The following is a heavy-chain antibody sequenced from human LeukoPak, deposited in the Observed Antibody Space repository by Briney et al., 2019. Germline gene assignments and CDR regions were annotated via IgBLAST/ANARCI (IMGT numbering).Heavy chain of an antibody. CDR3: ARAGYYLPFDY. V-gene: IGHV3-7*01. J-gene: IGHJ4*02. CDR2: IKQDGSEK. D-gene: IGHD3-22*01. Sequence: GGSQRLSCAASGFTFSSYWMSWVRQAPGKGLEWVANIKQDGSEKYYVDSVKGRFTISRDNAKNSLYLQMNSLRAEDTAVYYCARAGYYLPFDYWGQGTLVTVSS. CDR1: GFTFSSYW.